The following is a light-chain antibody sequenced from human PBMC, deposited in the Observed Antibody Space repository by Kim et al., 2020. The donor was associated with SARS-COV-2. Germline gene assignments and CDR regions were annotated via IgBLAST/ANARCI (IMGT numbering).Light chain of an antibody. CDR1: QTVRKNY. CDR2: AAS. J-gene: IGKJ2*02. Sequence: LSPGERATLSCRASQTVRKNYLAWYQQSPGQAPRLVMYAASSRATGIPDRFIGSGSGTDFTLTISRLEPEDFAVYYCQQYGTSPRTFGLGTKLEI. CDR3: QQYGTSPRT. V-gene: IGKV3-20*01.